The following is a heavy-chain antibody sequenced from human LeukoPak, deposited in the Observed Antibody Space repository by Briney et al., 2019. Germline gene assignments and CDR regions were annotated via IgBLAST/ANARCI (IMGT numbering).Heavy chain of an antibody. CDR2: MNPNSGNT. V-gene: IGHV1-8*01. D-gene: IGHD2-2*01. Sequence: ASVKVSCKASGYTFTSYDINWVRQATGQGLEWMGWMNPNSGNTGYAQKFQGRVTMTRNTSISTAYMELSSLRSEDTAVYYCARGLMERGCSSTSCYLGGMDVWGQGTTVTVSS. CDR3: ARGLMERGCSSTSCYLGGMDV. CDR1: GYTFTSYD. J-gene: IGHJ6*02.